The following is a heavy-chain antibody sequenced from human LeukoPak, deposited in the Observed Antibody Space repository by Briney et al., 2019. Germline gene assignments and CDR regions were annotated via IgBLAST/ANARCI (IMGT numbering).Heavy chain of an antibody. J-gene: IGHJ5*02. CDR3: ARNPTVTTRRPRTSWFDP. V-gene: IGHV1-8*01. Sequence: ASVKVSCKASGYTFTSYDINWVRQATGQGLEWMGWMNPNSGNTGYAQKFQGRVTMTRNTSISTAYMELSSLRSEDTAVYYRARNPTVTTRRPRTSWFDPWGQGTLVTVSS. CDR1: GYTFTSYD. D-gene: IGHD4-17*01. CDR2: MNPNSGNT.